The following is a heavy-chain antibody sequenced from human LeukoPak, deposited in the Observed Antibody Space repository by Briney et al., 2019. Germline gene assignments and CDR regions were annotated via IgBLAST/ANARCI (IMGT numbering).Heavy chain of an antibody. D-gene: IGHD3-22*01. CDR3: ARMRPYDSTGYSPGHYMDV. V-gene: IGHV4-4*07. CDR1: GGSMYSNY. Sequence: SETLSLTCSVSGGSMYSNYWSWIRQTAGKRLECIGRFYVGVGPNYNPPFKTRLTMSVDAPKNQLLLKLIAVTAAHTAVYLCARMRPYDSTGYSPGHYMDVWGKGTTVTVYS. CDR2: FYVGVGP. J-gene: IGHJ6*03.